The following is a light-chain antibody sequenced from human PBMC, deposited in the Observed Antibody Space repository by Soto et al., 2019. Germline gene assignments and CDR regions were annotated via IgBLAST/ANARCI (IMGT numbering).Light chain of an antibody. V-gene: IGKV3-15*01. J-gene: IGKJ1*01. Sequence: EVVLTQSPATLSLSPGERVTLSCRASQSVRKYLGWYQQKPGQAPRLLIYGASTRATGVPGRFSGSGSGTEFTLTISSLQPDDFATYYCQHYNSYSEAFGQGTKVDIK. CDR2: GAS. CDR3: QHYNSYSEA. CDR1: QSVRKY.